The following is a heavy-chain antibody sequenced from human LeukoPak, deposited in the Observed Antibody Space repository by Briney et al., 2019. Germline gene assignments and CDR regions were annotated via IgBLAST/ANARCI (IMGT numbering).Heavy chain of an antibody. J-gene: IGHJ4*02. V-gene: IGHV1-2*02. CDR3: ARSPSGFSDY. Sequence: ASVKVSCKASGYTFTGYYMHWVRQAPGQGLEWVGWINPDSGGTNYAQKFQGRVTMTRNTSISTAYMELSSLRSEDTAVYYCARSPSGFSDYWGQGTLVTVSS. D-gene: IGHD3-10*01. CDR1: GYTFTGYY. CDR2: INPDSGGT.